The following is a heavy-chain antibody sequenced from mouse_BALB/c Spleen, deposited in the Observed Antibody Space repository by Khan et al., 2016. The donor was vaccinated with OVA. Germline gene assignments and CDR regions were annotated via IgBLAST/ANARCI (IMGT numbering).Heavy chain of an antibody. D-gene: IGHD1-3*01. CDR3: SVGSGHCRFAY. Sequence: VQLQESGAELVRPGVSVKISCKGSGYTFTDFAIHWVKQSHAKSLEWIGVISTYYGDTNYNQHFKGKATMTVDKSSSTAYMELARLTSEDSAIYYCSVGSGHCRFAYWGQGTLVTVSA. CDR2: ISTYYGDT. J-gene: IGHJ3*01. V-gene: IGHV1S137*01. CDR1: GYTFTDFA.